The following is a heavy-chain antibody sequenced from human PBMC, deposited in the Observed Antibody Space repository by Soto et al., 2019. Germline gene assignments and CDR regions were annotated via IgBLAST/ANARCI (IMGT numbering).Heavy chain of an antibody. CDR1: GYTFTSYG. J-gene: IGHJ6*02. D-gene: IGHD6-13*01. Sequence: QVQLVQSGAEVKKPGASVKVSCKASGYTFTSYGISWVRQAPGQGLEWMGWISAYNGNTNYAQKLQGRVTMTTDTPTSTAYMELRSLRSDDTAVYYCARDGPWRAAAGPYYYYGMDVWGQGTTVTVSS. V-gene: IGHV1-18*01. CDR3: ARDGPWRAAAGPYYYYGMDV. CDR2: ISAYNGNT.